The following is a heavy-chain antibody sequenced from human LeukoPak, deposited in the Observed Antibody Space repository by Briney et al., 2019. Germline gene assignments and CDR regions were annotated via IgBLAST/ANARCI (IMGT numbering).Heavy chain of an antibody. V-gene: IGHV4-39*01. CDR3: EVGASTFDY. Sequence: PETLSLTCTVSGGSISSSSYYWGWIRQPPGKGLEWIGSIYYSGSTYYNPSLKSRVTISVDTSKNRFPLKLSSVTSADTAVYYCEVGASTFDYWGQGTLVTVSS. CDR1: GGSISSSSYY. CDR2: IYYSGST. J-gene: IGHJ4*02. D-gene: IGHD1-26*01.